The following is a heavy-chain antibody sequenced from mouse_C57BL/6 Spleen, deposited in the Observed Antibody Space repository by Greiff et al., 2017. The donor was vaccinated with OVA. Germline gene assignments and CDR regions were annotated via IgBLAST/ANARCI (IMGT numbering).Heavy chain of an antibody. Sequence: QVTLKESGPGILQPSQTLSLSCTFSGFSLSTYYMGMGWLRQPPGQGLDWLAHLCWSDAKYYDPFLKSRLTISKDTSNNEVFLNITSVDTADTATYYSAQICDDWYFYVWGTGTTVTVSS. CDR3: AQICDDWYFYV. V-gene: IGHV8-5*01. CDR1: GFSLSTYYMG. D-gene: IGHD2-13*01. CDR2: LCWSDAK. J-gene: IGHJ1*03.